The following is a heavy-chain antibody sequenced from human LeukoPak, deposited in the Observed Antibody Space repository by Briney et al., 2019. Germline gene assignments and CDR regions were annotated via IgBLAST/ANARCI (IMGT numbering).Heavy chain of an antibody. CDR1: GFTFSSYW. CDR2: IKQDGSEK. D-gene: IGHD3-22*01. CDR3: AKGSYDSSGYYLDY. J-gene: IGHJ4*02. Sequence: GGSLRLSCAASGFTFSSYWMSWVRQAPGKGLEWVANIKQDGSEKYYVDSVKGRFTISRDNAKNSPYLQMNSLRAEDTALYYCAKGSYDSSGYYLDYWGQGTLVTVSS. V-gene: IGHV3-7*03.